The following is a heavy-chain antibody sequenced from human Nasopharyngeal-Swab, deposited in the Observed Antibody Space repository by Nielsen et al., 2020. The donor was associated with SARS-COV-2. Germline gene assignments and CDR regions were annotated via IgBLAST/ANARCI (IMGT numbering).Heavy chain of an antibody. Sequence: SETLSLTCAVYGGSFSGYYWSWIRQPPGKGLEWIGEINHSGSTNYNPSLKSRVTISVDTSKNQFSLKLNSVTAADTAVYYCARSLRITIFGVVIISRWFDPWGQGTLVTVSS. CDR1: GGSFSGYY. D-gene: IGHD3-3*01. J-gene: IGHJ5*02. CDR3: ARSLRITIFGVVIISRWFDP. V-gene: IGHV4-34*01. CDR2: INHSGST.